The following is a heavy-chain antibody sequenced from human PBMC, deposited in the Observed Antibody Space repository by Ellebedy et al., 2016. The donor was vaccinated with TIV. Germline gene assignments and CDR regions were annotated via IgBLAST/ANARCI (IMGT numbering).Heavy chain of an antibody. V-gene: IGHV3-21*06. CDR1: GFTFSSYS. D-gene: IGHD6-19*01. CDR3: ARLDAIIAVKSLDY. Sequence: GESLKISCAASGFTFSSYSMNWVRQAPGKGLEWVSSISSGSSHIYYADSVKGRFTISRDNAKNSLYLQMNSLRAEDTAVYYCARLDAIIAVKSLDYWGQGTLVTVSS. CDR2: ISSGSSHI. J-gene: IGHJ4*02.